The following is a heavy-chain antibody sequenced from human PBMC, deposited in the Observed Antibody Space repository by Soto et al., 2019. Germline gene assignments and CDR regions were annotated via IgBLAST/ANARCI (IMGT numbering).Heavy chain of an antibody. J-gene: IGHJ4*02. Sequence: EVQLVESGGGLVKPGGSLRLXXXXXGFTFTRYSMNWVRQAPGKGLEWVSSISSTTNYIYYGDSMKGRFTISRDNAKNSLYLEMNSLRAEDTAVYYCARESEDLTSNFDYWGQGTLVTVSS. V-gene: IGHV3-21*06. CDR2: ISSTTNYI. CDR1: GFTFTRYS. CDR3: ARESEDLTSNFDY.